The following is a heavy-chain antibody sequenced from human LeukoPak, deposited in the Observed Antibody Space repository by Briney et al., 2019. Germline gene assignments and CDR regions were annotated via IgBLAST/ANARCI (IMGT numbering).Heavy chain of an antibody. D-gene: IGHD1-7*01. CDR1: GYSISSGYY. CDR3: ARAAGTTYWFDP. J-gene: IGHJ5*02. CDR2: IYHSGST. Sequence: SETLSLTCTVSGYSISSGYYWGWIRQPPGKGLEWIGSIYHSGSTYYNPSLKSRVTISVDTSKNQFSLKLSSVTAADTAVYYCARAAGTTYWFDPWGQGTTVTVSS. V-gene: IGHV4-38-2*02.